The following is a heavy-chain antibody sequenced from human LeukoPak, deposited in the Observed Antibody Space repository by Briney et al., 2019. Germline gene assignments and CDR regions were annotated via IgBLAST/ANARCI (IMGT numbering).Heavy chain of an antibody. V-gene: IGHV3-7*01. D-gene: IGHD2-2*01. CDR1: GFTFSSYW. CDR3: ARVYCSSTTCYGGWFDP. Sequence: PGGSLRLSCAASGFTFSSYWMSWVRQAPGKGLEWVANIKQDGSEKYYVDSVKGRFTISRDNAKNSLYLQMNSLRAEDTAVYYCARVYCSSTTCYGGWFDPWGQGTLVTVSS. CDR2: IKQDGSEK. J-gene: IGHJ5*02.